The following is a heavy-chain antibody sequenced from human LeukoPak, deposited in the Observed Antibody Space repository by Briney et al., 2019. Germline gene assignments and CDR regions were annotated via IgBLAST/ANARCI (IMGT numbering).Heavy chain of an antibody. J-gene: IGHJ4*02. V-gene: IGHV4-39*01. CDR2: IYYSGST. CDR1: GGSISSSSYY. CDR3: ARQQRGDDSSGYPYYFDY. Sequence: SETLSLTCTVSGGSISSSSYYWGWIRQPPGKGLEWIGSIYYSGSTYYNPSLKSRVTISVGTSKNQFSLKLSSVTAADTAVYYCARQQRGDDSSGYPYYFDYWGQGTLVTVSS. D-gene: IGHD3-22*01.